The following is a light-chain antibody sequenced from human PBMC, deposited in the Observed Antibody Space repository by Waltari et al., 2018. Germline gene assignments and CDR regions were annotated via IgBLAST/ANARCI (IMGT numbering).Light chain of an antibody. J-gene: IGKJ1*01. V-gene: IGKV2D-29*01. Sequence: DIVMTQTPLSLSVTPGQPASISCKSSQGLFHSDGKTCLYWYLQKTGQPPQLLIHEVSNRFSCVPDRFSGSGSGTDFTLKISRVEAEDVWVYYCMQSAQFPWTFGQGTKVEIK. CDR2: EVS. CDR3: MQSAQFPWT. CDR1: QGLFHSDGKTC.